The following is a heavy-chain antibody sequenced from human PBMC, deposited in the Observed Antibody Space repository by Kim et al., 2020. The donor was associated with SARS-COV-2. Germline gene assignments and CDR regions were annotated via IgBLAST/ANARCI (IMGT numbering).Heavy chain of an antibody. D-gene: IGHD3-3*01. CDR1: GFTFNSYH. CDR2: ISYDGGYT. Sequence: GGSLRLSCAASGFTFNSYHMHWVRQAPGEGLEWVAFISYDGGYTHYADSVRGRFTISRDNSKDTLYLQMYSLRPEDTAVYYCASEIPGVEFDYWGQGTLV. V-gene: IGHV3-30-3*01. CDR3: ASEIPGVEFDY. J-gene: IGHJ4*02.